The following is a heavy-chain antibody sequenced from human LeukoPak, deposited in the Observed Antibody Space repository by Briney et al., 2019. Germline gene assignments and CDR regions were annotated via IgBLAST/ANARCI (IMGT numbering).Heavy chain of an antibody. CDR1: GGSISSSSYY. CDR2: IYYSGST. CDR3: ARQNTYYHYMDV. V-gene: IGHV4-39*01. Sequence: SETLSLTCTVSGGSISSSSYYWGWIRQPPGKGLEWIGSIYYSGSTYYNPSLKSRVTISVDTSKNQFSLKLSSVTAADTAVYYCARQNTYYHYMDVWGKGTTVTVSS. J-gene: IGHJ6*03. D-gene: IGHD2/OR15-2a*01.